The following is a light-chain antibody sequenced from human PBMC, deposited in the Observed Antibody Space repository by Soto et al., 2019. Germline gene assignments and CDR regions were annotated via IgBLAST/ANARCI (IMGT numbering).Light chain of an antibody. V-gene: IGKV1-5*01. J-gene: IGKJ1*01. Sequence: DVPLTQSPSTLSASVGDRVTITCRASQRIATCLAWYQQKPGKAPTLLIYDASSLQSGVPSRFSGSGSGTEFTLTISSLQPDDFATYYCQQYQIDWTFGQGTKVDI. CDR3: QQYQIDWT. CDR1: QRIATC. CDR2: DAS.